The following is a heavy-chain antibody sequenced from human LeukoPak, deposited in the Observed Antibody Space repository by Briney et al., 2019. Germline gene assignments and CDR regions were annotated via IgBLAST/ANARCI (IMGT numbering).Heavy chain of an antibody. D-gene: IGHD2-15*01. V-gene: IGHV1-69*04. Sequence: ASVKVSCKASGGTFSSYAISWVRQAPGQGLEWMGRIIPILGIANYAQKFQGRVTITADKSTSTAYMELSSLRSEDTAVYYCARGDTVVSPYFDYWGQGTLVTVSS. CDR1: GGTFSSYA. J-gene: IGHJ4*02. CDR3: ARGDTVVSPYFDY. CDR2: IIPILGIA.